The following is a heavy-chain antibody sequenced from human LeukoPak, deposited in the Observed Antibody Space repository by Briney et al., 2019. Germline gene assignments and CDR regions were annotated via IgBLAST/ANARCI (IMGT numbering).Heavy chain of an antibody. Sequence: GGSLRLSCAASGFTFSSYGMSWVRQAPGKGLEWVSGISGSGSNTYYADSVKGRFTISRDNSKNTLFLQMNSLTAEDTAVYYCAKGGWGGSPLNWFDPWGQGTLVTVFS. D-gene: IGHD3-3*01. CDR1: GFTFSSYG. J-gene: IGHJ5*02. CDR3: AKGGWGGSPLNWFDP. V-gene: IGHV3-23*01. CDR2: ISGSGSNT.